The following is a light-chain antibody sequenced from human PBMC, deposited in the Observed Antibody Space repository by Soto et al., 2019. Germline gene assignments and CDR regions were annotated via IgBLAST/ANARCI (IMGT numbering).Light chain of an antibody. J-gene: IGKJ4*01. CDR1: QTVGNN. CDR2: GAS. V-gene: IGKV3-15*01. CDR3: QHRSNWPLT. Sequence: EILIAQSPATLSVAPGERLTLSWRASQTVGNNLAWYQHRTGQAPRLLIYGASTRDTGIPARFSGSGSGTEFTLTISRLQSEDSAVYYCQHRSNWPLTFGGGTKVDI.